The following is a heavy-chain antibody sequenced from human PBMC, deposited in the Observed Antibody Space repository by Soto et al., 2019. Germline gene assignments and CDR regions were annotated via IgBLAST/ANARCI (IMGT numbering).Heavy chain of an antibody. J-gene: IGHJ6*02. CDR1: GYSFTSYW. D-gene: IGHD2-15*01. V-gene: IGHV5-51*01. CDR3: ARHSRLGYCSGGSCRTYYYYGMDV. CDR2: IYPGDSDS. Sequence: PGESLKISCKGSGYSFTSYWIGWGRQMPGKGLEWMGIIYPGDSDSRDSPSFQGQVTISADKSISPAYLQWSSLKASDTAMYYCARHSRLGYCSGGSCRTYYYYGMDVWGQGTTVTVSS.